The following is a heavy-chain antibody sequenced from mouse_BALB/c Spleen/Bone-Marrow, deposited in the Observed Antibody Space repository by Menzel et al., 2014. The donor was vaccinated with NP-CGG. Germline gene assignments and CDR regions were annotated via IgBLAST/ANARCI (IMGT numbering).Heavy chain of an antibody. J-gene: IGHJ2*01. CDR3: ARHGITRLLDY. CDR1: GFTFSSYA. D-gene: IGHD2-4*01. V-gene: IGHV5-9-3*01. Sequence: DVHLVESGGGLVKPGGSLKLSCAASGFTFSSYAMPWVRQTPEKRLEWVATISSGGSYTYYPDSVKGRFTISRDNAKNTLYLQMSSLRSEDTAMYYCARHGITRLLDYWGQGTTLTVSS. CDR2: ISSGGSYT.